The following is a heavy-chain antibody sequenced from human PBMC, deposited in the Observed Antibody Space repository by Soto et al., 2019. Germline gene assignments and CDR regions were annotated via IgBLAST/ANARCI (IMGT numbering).Heavy chain of an antibody. V-gene: IGHV1-2*02. J-gene: IGHJ4*02. CDR2: INPNSGGT. CDR1: GYTFTGYY. D-gene: IGHD6-6*01. CDR3: AGISSSSTTFDY. Sequence: ASVKVSCKASGYTFTGYYMHWVRQAPGQGLEWMGWINPNSGGTNYAQKFQGRVTMTRDTSISTAYMELSRLRSDDTAVYYCAGISSSSTTFDYWGQGTLVTVSS.